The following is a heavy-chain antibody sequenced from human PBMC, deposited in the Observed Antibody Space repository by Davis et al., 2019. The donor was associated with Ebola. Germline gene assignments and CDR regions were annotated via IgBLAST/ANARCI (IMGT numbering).Heavy chain of an antibody. CDR1: GYTFTSYG. CDR3: ARDLGCSSTSCYDPPYYYYGMDV. J-gene: IGHJ6*02. CDR2: ISAYNGNT. D-gene: IGHD2-2*01. Sequence: ASVKVSCKASGYTFTSYGISWVRQAPGQGLEWMGWISAYNGNTNYAQKLQGRVTMTTDTSTSTAYMELRSLRSDDTAVYYCARDLGCSSTSCYDPPYYYYGMDVWGQGTTVTVPS. V-gene: IGHV1-18*01.